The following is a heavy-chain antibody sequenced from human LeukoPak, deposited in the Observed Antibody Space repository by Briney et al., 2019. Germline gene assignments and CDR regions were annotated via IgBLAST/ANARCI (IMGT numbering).Heavy chain of an antibody. CDR2: INHSGST. Sequence: SETLSLTCTVSGGSISSSSYYWSWIRQPPGKGLEWIGEINHSGSTNYNPSLKSRVTISVDTSKNQFSLKLSSVTAADTAVYYCARGGVLRFPGGSEGYFDYWGQGTLVTVSS. V-gene: IGHV4-39*07. D-gene: IGHD3-3*01. CDR3: ARGGVLRFPGGSEGYFDY. CDR1: GGSISSSSYY. J-gene: IGHJ4*02.